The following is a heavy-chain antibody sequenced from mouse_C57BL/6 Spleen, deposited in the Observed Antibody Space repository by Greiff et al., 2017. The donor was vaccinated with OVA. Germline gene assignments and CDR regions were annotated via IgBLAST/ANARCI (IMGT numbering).Heavy chain of an antibody. J-gene: IGHJ4*01. CDR2: IGYDGSN. Sequence: DVQLQESGPGLVKPSQSLSLTCSVTGYSITSGYYWNWIRQFPGNKLEWMGYIGYDGSNNYNPSLKNRISITRDTSKNQFFLKLNSVTTEDTATYYCARGPGDYWGQGTSVTVSS. CDR3: ARGPGDY. V-gene: IGHV3-6*01. CDR1: GYSITSGYY.